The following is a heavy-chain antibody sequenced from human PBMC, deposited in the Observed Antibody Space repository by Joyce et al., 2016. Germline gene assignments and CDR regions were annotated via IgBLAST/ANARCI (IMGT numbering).Heavy chain of an antibody. D-gene: IGHD2-2*01. V-gene: IGHV4-38-2*02. CDR1: DYSNTYNNY. CDR2: IHQGGNT. J-gene: IGHJ4*02. Sequence: QVRLQESGPGLVKPSEMLALTCTVSDYSNTYNNYWSCIRQFPGKGLEWIGSIHQGGNTYYNPSLKSRVTMSLDTSKNQLSLQLESVTAADTAVYYCARWGSSTFDYWGQGTPVIVSS. CDR3: ARWGSSTFDY.